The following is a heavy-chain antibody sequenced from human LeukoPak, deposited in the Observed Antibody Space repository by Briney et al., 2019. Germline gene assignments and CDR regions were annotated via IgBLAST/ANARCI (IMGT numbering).Heavy chain of an antibody. J-gene: IGHJ4*02. Sequence: GGSLRLSCAASGFTFSSYWMSWVRQAPGKGLEWVANIKQDGSEKYYVDSVKGRFTISRDNAKNSLYLQMNSLRAEDTAVYYCAREDCSSTSCPGDYWGQGTLSPSPQ. CDR1: GFTFSSYW. V-gene: IGHV3-7*01. CDR2: IKQDGSEK. CDR3: AREDCSSTSCPGDY. D-gene: IGHD2-2*01.